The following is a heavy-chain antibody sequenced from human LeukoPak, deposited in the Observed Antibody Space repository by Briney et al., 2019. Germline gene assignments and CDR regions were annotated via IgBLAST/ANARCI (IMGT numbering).Heavy chain of an antibody. V-gene: IGHV5-51*01. CDR2: IYPGDSDT. CDR1: GYSFTSYW. D-gene: IGHD5-12*01. Sequence: GESLKISCKGSGYSFTSYWIGWVRQMPGKGLEWMGIIYPGDSDTRYSPSFQGQVTISADKSISTAYLQWSSLKASDTAMYYCARRIVAHRPADTFDIWGQGTMVTVSS. J-gene: IGHJ3*02. CDR3: ARRIVAHRPADTFDI.